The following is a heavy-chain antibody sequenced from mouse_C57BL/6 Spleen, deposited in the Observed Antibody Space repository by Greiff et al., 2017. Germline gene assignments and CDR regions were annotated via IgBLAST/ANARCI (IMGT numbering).Heavy chain of an antibody. Sequence: EVKLEESGEGLVKPGGSLKLSCAASGFTFSSYAMSWVRQTPEKRLEWVAYISSGGDYIYYADTVKGRFTISRDNARNTLYLQMSSLKSEDTAMYYCTREGGIYYDYEDYAMDYWGQGTSVTVSS. J-gene: IGHJ4*01. V-gene: IGHV5-9-1*02. CDR3: TREGGIYYDYEDYAMDY. CDR1: GFTFSSYA. D-gene: IGHD2-4*01. CDR2: ISSGGDYI.